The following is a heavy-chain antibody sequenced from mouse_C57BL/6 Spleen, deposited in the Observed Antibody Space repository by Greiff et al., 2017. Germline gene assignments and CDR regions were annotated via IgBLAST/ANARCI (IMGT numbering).Heavy chain of an antibody. CDR1: GYTFTGYW. Sequence: QVQLQQSGAELMKPGASVKLSCKATGYTFTGYWIEWVKQRPGHGLEWIGEILPGSGSTNYNEKFKGKATFTADTSSNTAYMQLSSLTTEDSAIYDCASAGFYYGSSSAWFAYWGQGTLVTVSA. J-gene: IGHJ3*01. D-gene: IGHD1-1*01. CDR2: ILPGSGST. CDR3: ASAGFYYGSSSAWFAY. V-gene: IGHV1-9*01.